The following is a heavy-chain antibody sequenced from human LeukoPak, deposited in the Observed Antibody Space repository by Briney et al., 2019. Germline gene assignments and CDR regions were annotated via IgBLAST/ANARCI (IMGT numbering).Heavy chain of an antibody. CDR1: GGSFSGYY. V-gene: IGHV4-34*01. CDR2: INHSGST. D-gene: IGHD2-21*02. Sequence: SETLSLTCAVYGGSFSGYYWSWIRQPPGKGLEWIGEINHSGSTNYNPSLKSRVTISVDTSKNQFSLKLSSVTAADTAVYYCARVGDRCILRDYWGQGTLVTVSS. CDR3: ARVGDRCILRDY. J-gene: IGHJ4*02.